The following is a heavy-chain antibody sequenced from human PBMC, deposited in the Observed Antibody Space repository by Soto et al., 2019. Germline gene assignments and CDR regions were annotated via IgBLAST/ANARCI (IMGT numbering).Heavy chain of an antibody. D-gene: IGHD2-15*01. Sequence: ASVKVSCKASGYTFTSYGISWVRQAPGQGLEWMGWISAYNGNTNYAQKLQGRVTMTTDTSTSTAYMELRSLRSDDTAVYYCARGSHYCSGGSCYAPNWGHYYYGMDVWGQGTTVTVSS. CDR3: ARGSHYCSGGSCYAPNWGHYYYGMDV. J-gene: IGHJ6*02. CDR1: GYTFTSYG. CDR2: ISAYNGNT. V-gene: IGHV1-18*01.